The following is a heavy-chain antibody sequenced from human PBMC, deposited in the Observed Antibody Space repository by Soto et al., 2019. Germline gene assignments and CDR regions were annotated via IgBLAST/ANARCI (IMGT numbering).Heavy chain of an antibody. CDR1: GFVFKDSS. J-gene: IGHJ4*02. V-gene: IGHV3-73*01. Sequence: EVLLVESGGGMVQPGGSLKLSCAASGFVFKDSSIHWVRQASGKGLEWVGRIRDRAYSYATAYAESVKGRFTISRDDSNNTADLQMSGLKTRDTAIYYCTRLISAAHDYWGQGTLFTVSS. CDR3: TRLISAAHDY. D-gene: IGHD3-10*01. CDR2: IRDRAYSYAT.